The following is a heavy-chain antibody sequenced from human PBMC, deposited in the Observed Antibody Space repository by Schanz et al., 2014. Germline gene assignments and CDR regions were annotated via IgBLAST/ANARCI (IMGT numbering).Heavy chain of an antibody. CDR1: GFTVSSNY. CDR2: IYSGGNT. Sequence: DVQLVESGGGLVQPGGSLRLSCAASGFTVSSNYMSWVRQAQGKGLEWVSTIYSGGNTYYADSVKGRFTISRDNSKNTLYLQMNSLRAEDTAVYYCARDRWLRLRSYSYSGMDVWGQGTTVTVSS. V-gene: IGHV3-66*01. D-gene: IGHD5-12*01. CDR3: ARDRWLRLRSYSYSGMDV. J-gene: IGHJ6*02.